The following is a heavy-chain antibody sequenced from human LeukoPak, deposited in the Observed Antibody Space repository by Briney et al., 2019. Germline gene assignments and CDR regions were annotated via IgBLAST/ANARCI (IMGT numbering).Heavy chain of an antibody. CDR3: ATSVGTTGTT. CDR1: AGSISSYY. CDR2: IYYTGTT. J-gene: IGHJ4*02. V-gene: IGHV4-59*08. Sequence: SETLSLTCTVSAGSISSYYWNWLRQSPGKGLEWIGYIYYTGTTKYNPSLTSRVTISIDTSKNQFSLKLSSVTAADTAVYCCATSVGTTGTTWGQGTLVIVSS. D-gene: IGHD1-1*01.